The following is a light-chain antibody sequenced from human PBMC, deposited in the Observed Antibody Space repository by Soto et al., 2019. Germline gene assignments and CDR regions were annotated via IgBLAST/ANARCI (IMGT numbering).Light chain of an antibody. CDR1: GSNIGENA. J-gene: IGLJ3*02. CDR3: AAWDDSLKAML. Sequence: QSVLTQPPSASGTPGQTVTISCSGSGSNIGENAVNWYQHLPGTAPQLLIYNNDLRPSGVPHRFSGSKSGTAGSLAISGLQSEDEAHDYCAAWDDSLKAMLFGGGTKLTVL. CDR2: NND. V-gene: IGLV1-44*01.